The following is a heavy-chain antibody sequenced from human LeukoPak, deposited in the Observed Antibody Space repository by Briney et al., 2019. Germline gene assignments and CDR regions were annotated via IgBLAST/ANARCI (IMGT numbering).Heavy chain of an antibody. CDR1: GFTFSSYS. V-gene: IGHV3-21*01. Sequence: GGSLRLSCAASGFTFSSYSMNWVRQAPGKGLEWVSPISSSGSHIYYADSVKGRITISRDNAKNSVYLQMNSLRAEDTAVYYCARDLGYYYYYMDVWGRGSTVTVSS. D-gene: IGHD3-10*01. CDR2: ISSSGSHI. CDR3: ARDLGYYYYYMDV. J-gene: IGHJ6*03.